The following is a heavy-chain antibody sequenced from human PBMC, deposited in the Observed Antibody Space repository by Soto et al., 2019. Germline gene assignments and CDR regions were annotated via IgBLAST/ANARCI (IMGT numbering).Heavy chain of an antibody. J-gene: IGHJ6*02. CDR2: IIPIFGTA. D-gene: IGHD1-1*01. V-gene: IGHV1-69*06. Sequence: QVQLVQSGAEVKKPGSSVKVSCKASGGTFSSYAISWVRQAPGQGLEWMGGIIPIFGTANYAQKFQGRVTITADKSTSTAYMELRSLRSEDTAVYYCARGSKRRPVYYYYGMDAWGQGTTVTVSS. CDR3: ARGSKRRPVYYYYGMDA. CDR1: GGTFSSYA.